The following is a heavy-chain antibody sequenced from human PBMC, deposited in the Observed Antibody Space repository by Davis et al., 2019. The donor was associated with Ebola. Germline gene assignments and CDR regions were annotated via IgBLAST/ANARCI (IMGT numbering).Heavy chain of an antibody. CDR3: AKGGKGYYYYYGLDV. V-gene: IGHV3-23*01. D-gene: IGHD2-2*01. Sequence: GGSLRLSCAASGFVFRNYVMSWVRQAPGKGLEWVSGISGSGVTTYSADSVKGRFTISRDNAKNTLYLQMNSLRVEDTAVYYCAKGGKGYYYYYGLDVWGQGTTVTVSS. J-gene: IGHJ6*02. CDR1: GFVFRNYV. CDR2: ISGSGVTT.